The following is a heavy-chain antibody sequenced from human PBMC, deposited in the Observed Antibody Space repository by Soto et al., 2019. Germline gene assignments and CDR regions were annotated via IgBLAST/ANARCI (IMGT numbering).Heavy chain of an antibody. Sequence: SQTLSLTCVIPGNNVSTNSAGWNWIRQSPSRGLEWLGRTYYRSKWNNDYAASVKGRINVNPDTSKNQFSLHLNSVTPEDTGVYYCARNSWNAPPAFDFWGQGIQVTVSS. D-gene: IGHD1-1*01. CDR1: GNNVSTNSAG. J-gene: IGHJ4*02. V-gene: IGHV6-1*01. CDR2: TYYRSKWNN. CDR3: ARNSWNAPPAFDF.